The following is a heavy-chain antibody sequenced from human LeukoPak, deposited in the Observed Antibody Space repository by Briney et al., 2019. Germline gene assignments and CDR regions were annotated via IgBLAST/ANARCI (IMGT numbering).Heavy chain of an antibody. CDR1: GFTLCSYW. V-gene: IGHV3-7*01. CDR2: IKQDGSEK. Sequence: PGGSLRLSXAASGFTLCSYWMSWVRQAPGKGLEWVANIKQDGSEKYYVDSVKGRFTISRDNAKNSLYLQMNSLRAEDTAVYYCARRAYYFDYWGQGTLVTVSS. J-gene: IGHJ4*02. CDR3: ARRAYYFDY.